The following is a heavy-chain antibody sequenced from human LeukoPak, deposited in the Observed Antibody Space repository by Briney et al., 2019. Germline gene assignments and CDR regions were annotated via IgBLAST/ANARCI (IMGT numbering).Heavy chain of an antibody. Sequence: PGGSLRLSCAASGFTFSSYAMHWVRQAPGKGLEWVAVISYDGSNKYYADSVKGRFTISRDNSKNTLYLQMNSLRAEDTAVYYCARAYYDFWSGSEDAFDIWGQGTMVTVSS. CDR3: ARAYYDFWSGSEDAFDI. J-gene: IGHJ3*02. V-gene: IGHV3-30-3*01. CDR2: ISYDGSNK. CDR1: GFTFSSYA. D-gene: IGHD3-3*01.